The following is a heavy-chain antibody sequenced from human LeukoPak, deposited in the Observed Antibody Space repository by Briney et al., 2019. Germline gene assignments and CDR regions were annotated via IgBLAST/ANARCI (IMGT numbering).Heavy chain of an antibody. CDR1: GYTFTGYY. Sequence: ASVKVSCKASGYTFTGYYMNWVRQAPGQGLEWTGRINPNSGGTNYAQKFEGRVTMTRDTSINTAYMELSSLRSDDTAVYYCARGTLDYWGQGTLVTASS. D-gene: IGHD1/OR15-1a*01. CDR2: INPNSGGT. V-gene: IGHV1-2*06. CDR3: ARGTLDY. J-gene: IGHJ4*02.